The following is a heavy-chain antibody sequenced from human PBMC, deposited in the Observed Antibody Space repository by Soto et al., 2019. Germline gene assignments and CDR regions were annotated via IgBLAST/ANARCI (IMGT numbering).Heavy chain of an antibody. CDR3: ARDRGHYDILTGLI. Sequence: AGGSLRLSCAASGFTFSRYWMSWVRQAPGKGLEWVANIKQDGSEKYYVDSVKGRFTISRDNAKNSLYLQMNSLRAEDTAVYYCARDRGHYDILTGLIWGQGTMVTVSS. D-gene: IGHD3-9*01. CDR2: IKQDGSEK. CDR1: GFTFSRYW. V-gene: IGHV3-7*01. J-gene: IGHJ3*02.